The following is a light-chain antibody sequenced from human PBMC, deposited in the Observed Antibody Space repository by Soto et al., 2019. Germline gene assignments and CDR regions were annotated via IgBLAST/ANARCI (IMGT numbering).Light chain of an antibody. J-gene: IGLJ3*02. CDR1: SSDIGTYNL. CDR2: AAT. Sequence: QSVLTQPASVSGSPGQSITISCTGTSSDIGTYNLVSWYQHHPGNAPKLMIYAATKRPSGVSSRFSGSKSGNTASLTISGLQTEDEADYYCCSYAGGSTLVFGGGTKLTVL. V-gene: IGLV2-23*01. CDR3: CSYAGGSTLV.